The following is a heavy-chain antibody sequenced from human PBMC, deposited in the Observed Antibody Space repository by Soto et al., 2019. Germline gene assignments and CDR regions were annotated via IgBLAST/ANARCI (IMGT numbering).Heavy chain of an antibody. D-gene: IGHD6-13*01. V-gene: IGHV1-18*01. CDR3: ARDLGQQLVDY. CDR2: ISAYNGNK. CDR1: GYSFTSYG. Sequence: QVQLVQSGAEVKKPGASVKVSCKASGYSFTSYGISWVRQAPGQGLEWMGWISAYNGNKKNAQKLPGRVTMTTDTSTSTAYRELRSLRSDDTAVYYCARDLGQQLVDYWGQGTLVTVSS. J-gene: IGHJ4*02.